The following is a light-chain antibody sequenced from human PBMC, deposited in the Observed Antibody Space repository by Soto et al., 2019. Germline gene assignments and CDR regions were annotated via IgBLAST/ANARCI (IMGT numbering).Light chain of an antibody. J-gene: IGKJ3*01. CDR1: QGIRND. CDR2: QAS. CDR3: QQSYSTPFT. Sequence: DIQMTQSAASLSASLGDRVTITCRASQGIRNDLGWYQQKPGKAPKLLIYQASLLESGVPSRFSGSVYGTEFNLTISSLQTDDFATYYCQQSYSTPFTFGPGTKVDIK. V-gene: IGKV1-17*01.